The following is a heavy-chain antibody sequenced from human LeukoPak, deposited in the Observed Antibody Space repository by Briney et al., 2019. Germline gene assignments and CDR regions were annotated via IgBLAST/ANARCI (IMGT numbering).Heavy chain of an antibody. Sequence: GGSLRLSCTASGFTFSRYWMNWVRQVPGKGLEWVANTKPDGSEKYYADSVKGRFTISRDNAENSLYLQMSSLGVEDTAVYYCARGSFEYCGQGTLVTVSS. CDR2: TKPDGSEK. CDR1: GFTFSRYW. V-gene: IGHV3-7*05. CDR3: ARGSFEY. J-gene: IGHJ4*02.